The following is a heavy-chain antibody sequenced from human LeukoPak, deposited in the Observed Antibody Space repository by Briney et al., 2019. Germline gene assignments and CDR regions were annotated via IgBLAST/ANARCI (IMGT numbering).Heavy chain of an antibody. J-gene: IGHJ3*02. Sequence: SVEVSCKASGGTFSSYAISWVRQAPGQGLEWMGGIIPIFGTANYAQKLQGRVTMTTDTSTSTAYMELRSLRSDDTAVYYCARGDLDAFDIWGQGTMVTVSS. CDR3: ARGDLDAFDI. CDR1: GGTFSSYA. CDR2: IIPIFGTA. V-gene: IGHV1-69*05.